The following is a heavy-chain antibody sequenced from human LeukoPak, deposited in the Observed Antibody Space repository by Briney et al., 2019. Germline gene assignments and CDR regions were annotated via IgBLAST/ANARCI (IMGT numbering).Heavy chain of an antibody. CDR1: GYTFTSYD. V-gene: IGHV1-8*01. D-gene: IGHD1-7*01. J-gene: IGHJ6*03. CDR2: MNPNSGNT. Sequence: VASVKVSCKASGYTFTSYDINWVRQATGQGLEWMGWMNPNSGNTGYAQKFQGRVAMTRNTSISTAYMELSSLRSEDTAVYYCARWNYDCYYYYYMDVWGKGTTVTVSS. CDR3: ARWNYDCYYYYYMDV.